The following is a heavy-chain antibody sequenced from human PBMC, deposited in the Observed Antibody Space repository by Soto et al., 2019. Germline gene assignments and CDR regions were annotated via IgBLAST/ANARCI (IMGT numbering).Heavy chain of an antibody. CDR1: GFTFSSYA. D-gene: IGHD3-16*01. V-gene: IGHV3-23*01. Sequence: EVQLLESGGDVVRPGGSLRLSCAASGFTFSSYAMGWVRQAPGKGLEWVAGVSRAGTYTFYADSVRCRFSISSDNYRDTVDLYMNAQRGDDTAVYFCVKYTVTEDLGESWGQGTLVSVSS. J-gene: IGHJ5*02. CDR2: VSRAGTYT. CDR3: VKYTVTEDLGES.